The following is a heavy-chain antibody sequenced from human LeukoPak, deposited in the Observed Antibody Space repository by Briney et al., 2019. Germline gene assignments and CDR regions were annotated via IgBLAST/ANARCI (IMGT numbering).Heavy chain of an antibody. J-gene: IGHJ4*02. D-gene: IGHD2/OR15-2a*01. CDR2: ISDSSSTI. V-gene: IGHV3-48*01. CDR1: GFTFSSYS. CDR3: ARTLYSIVPAVDDYFDS. Sequence: GGSLRLSCAVSGFTFSSYSMNWVRQAPGKGLEWVSYISDSSSTIYYAESVKGRFTISRDNAKNSLYLQMNSLRAEDTAVFYCARTLYSIVPAVDDYFDSWGQGTLVTVSS.